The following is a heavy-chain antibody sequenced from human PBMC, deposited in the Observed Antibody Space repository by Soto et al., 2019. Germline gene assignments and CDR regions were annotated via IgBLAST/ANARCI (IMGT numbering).Heavy chain of an antibody. V-gene: IGHV1-69*01. CDR1: GYIFKNYA. CDR2: IIPVFGTP. J-gene: IGHJ4*02. Sequence: QVQLVQSGADVKETRSSVKVSCKSSGYIFKNYAVTWLRQAPGQGLEWMGGIIPVFGTPDYSQKFRGRVTITADESTSTVYMDLRSLTSEDTAVYYCARHLYDYVWGSYRHWGQGTLVSVSS. CDR3: ARHLYDYVWGSYRH. D-gene: IGHD3-16*02.